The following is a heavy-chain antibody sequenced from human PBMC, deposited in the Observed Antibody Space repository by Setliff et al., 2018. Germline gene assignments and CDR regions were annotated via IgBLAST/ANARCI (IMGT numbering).Heavy chain of an antibody. Sequence: PGESLKISCKDSGYKFSISWIGWVRRVPGKGLDWLGITYPGDSDTRYSPSFQGQVTISADKSINTAYLQWSSLKASDTAIYYCTRHEDRNKCTSSSCYRENDAFDVWGQGAMVTVSS. CDR2: TYPGDSDT. CDR1: GYKFSISW. J-gene: IGHJ3*01. CDR3: TRHEDRNKCTSSSCYRENDAFDV. D-gene: IGHD2-2*01. V-gene: IGHV5-51*01.